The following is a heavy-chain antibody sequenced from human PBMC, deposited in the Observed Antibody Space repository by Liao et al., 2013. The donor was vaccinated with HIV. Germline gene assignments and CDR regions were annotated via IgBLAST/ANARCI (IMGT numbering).Heavy chain of an antibody. Sequence: QLQLQESGPGLVKPSETLSLTCTVSGGSISSSSYYWGWIRQPPGKGLEWIGSIYYSGSSSYSGSTSYNPSLKGRVTISVHTSKNQFSLKLSSVTAADTAVYYCAKSGEDWFDPWGQGTLVTVSS. CDR1: GGSISSSSYY. CDR2: IYYSGSSSYSGST. V-gene: IGHV4-39*07. J-gene: IGHJ5*02. D-gene: IGHD3-10*01. CDR3: AKSGEDWFDP.